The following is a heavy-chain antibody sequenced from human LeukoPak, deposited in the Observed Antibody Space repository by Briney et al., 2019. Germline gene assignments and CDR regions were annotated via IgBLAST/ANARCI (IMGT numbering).Heavy chain of an antibody. V-gene: IGHV3-33*01. D-gene: IGHD6-19*01. J-gene: IGHJ3*02. CDR2: IWYDGTNK. CDR1: GFTFSPYG. CDR3: ARDTKQWREHSGDAFDI. Sequence: GGSLRLSCAASGFTFSPYGMHWVRQAPGKGLEWVAVIWYDGTNKYYANSVKGRFTISRDNSKNTLYLQMNSLRAEDTAVYYCARDTKQWREHSGDAFDIWGQGTMVTVSS.